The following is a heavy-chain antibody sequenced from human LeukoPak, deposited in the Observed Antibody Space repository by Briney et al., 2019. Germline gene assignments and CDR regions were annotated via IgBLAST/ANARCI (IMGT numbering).Heavy chain of an antibody. CDR2: ISGSGGST. J-gene: IGHJ4*02. CDR3: AKDATTVVTPQYFDY. V-gene: IGHV3-23*01. Sequence: GGSLRLSCAASGFTFSSYAMHWVRQAPGKGLEWVSAISGSGGSTYYADSVKGRFTISRDNSKNTLYLQVNSLRAEDTAIYYCAKDATTVVTPQYFDYWGQGTLVTVSS. D-gene: IGHD4-23*01. CDR1: GFTFSSYA.